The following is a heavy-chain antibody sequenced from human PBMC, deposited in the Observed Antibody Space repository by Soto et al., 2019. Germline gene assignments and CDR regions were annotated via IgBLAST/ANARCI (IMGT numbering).Heavy chain of an antibody. CDR1: GYTFTSYG. CDR2: ISAYNGNT. Sequence: ASVKVSCKASGYTFTSYGISRVRQAPGQGLEWMGWISAYNGNTNYAQKLQGRVTMTTDTSTSTAYMELRSLRSDDTAVYYCARVVVVAARGPWFDPWGQGTLVTVSS. J-gene: IGHJ5*02. V-gene: IGHV1-18*04. CDR3: ARVVVVAARGPWFDP. D-gene: IGHD2-15*01.